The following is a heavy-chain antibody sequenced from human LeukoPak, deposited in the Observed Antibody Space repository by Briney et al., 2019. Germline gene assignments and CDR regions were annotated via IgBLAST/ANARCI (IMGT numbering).Heavy chain of an antibody. CDR2: ISWSSDRI. J-gene: IGHJ4*02. CDR1: GFIFDDYA. Sequence: SGGSLRLSCAASGFIFDDYAMHWVRQAPGKGLEWVSGISWSSDRIGYADSVKGRFTISRDTSKNTVYLQMNSLRVEDTAMYYCTRDQMNYWGQGTLVTVSS. CDR3: TRDQMNY. V-gene: IGHV3-9*01. D-gene: IGHD5-24*01.